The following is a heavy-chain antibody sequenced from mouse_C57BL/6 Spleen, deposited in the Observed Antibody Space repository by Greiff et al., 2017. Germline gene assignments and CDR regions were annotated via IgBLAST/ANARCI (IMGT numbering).Heavy chain of an antibody. CDR3: ARGATVVSWYFDV. V-gene: IGHV1-61*01. CDR2: IYPSDSET. J-gene: IGHJ1*03. Sequence: QVQLQQPGAELVRPGSSVKLSCKASGYTFTSYWMDWVKQRPGQGLEWIGNIYPSDSETHYNQKFKDKATLTVDKSSSTAYMQLSSLTSEDSEVYYCARGATVVSWYFDVWGTGTTVTVSS. CDR1: GYTFTSYW. D-gene: IGHD1-1*01.